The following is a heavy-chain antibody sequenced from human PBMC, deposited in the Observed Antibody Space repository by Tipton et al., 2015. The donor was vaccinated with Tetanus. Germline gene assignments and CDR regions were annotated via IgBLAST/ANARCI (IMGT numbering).Heavy chain of an antibody. CDR2: ISSMSTYI. CDR3: AREADCSGGSCFSGDFDN. J-gene: IGHJ4*02. Sequence: SLRLSCAVSGFTFSSHWMNWVRQAPGKGLEWVASISSMSTYIYYADSVKGRFTISRDNSKNTLYLQMNSLRAEDTAVYYCAREADCSGGSCFSGDFDNWGQGTQVTVSS. CDR1: GFTFSSHW. D-gene: IGHD2-15*01. V-gene: IGHV3-21*01.